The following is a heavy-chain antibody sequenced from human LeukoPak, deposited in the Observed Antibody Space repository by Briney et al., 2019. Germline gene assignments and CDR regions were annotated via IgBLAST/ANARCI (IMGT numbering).Heavy chain of an antibody. D-gene: IGHD4-17*01. J-gene: IGHJ4*02. CDR3: ARGGYGDYGDY. CDR2: INTDGSST. CDR1: GFTFSSYW. V-gene: IGHV3-74*01. Sequence: GGSLRLSCAASGFTFSSYWMHWVRQAPGKGLVWVSRINTDGSSTSYADSVKGRFTISRDNAKNTLYLQVNSLRAEDTAVYYCARGGYGDYGDYWGQGTLVTVS.